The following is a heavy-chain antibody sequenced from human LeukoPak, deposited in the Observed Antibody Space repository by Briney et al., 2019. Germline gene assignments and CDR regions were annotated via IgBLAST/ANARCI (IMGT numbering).Heavy chain of an antibody. CDR1: GGSISSYY. V-gene: IGHV4-59*08. CDR3: ARTIVVPAADKYYGMDV. Sequence: SETLSLTCTVSGGSISSYYWSWIRQPPGKGLEWIGYIYYSGSTNYNPSLKSRVTISVDTSKNQFSLKLSSVTAADTAVYYCARTIVVPAADKYYGMDVWGQGTTVTVSS. CDR2: IYYSGST. J-gene: IGHJ6*02. D-gene: IGHD2-2*01.